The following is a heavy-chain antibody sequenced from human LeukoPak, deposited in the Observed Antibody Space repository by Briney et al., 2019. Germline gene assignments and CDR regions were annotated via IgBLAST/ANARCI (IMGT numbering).Heavy chain of an antibody. Sequence: GASVRVSCKTSGYTFTNYDINCVRQATGQGLEWMGWMNPNSGNTGYAQKFQGRVTMTRNTSISTAYMELSSLRSEDTAVYYCARPHCSSTDCHPPEWFDPWGQGTLVTVSS. D-gene: IGHD2-2*01. V-gene: IGHV1-8*01. CDR3: ARPHCSSTDCHPPEWFDP. CDR2: MNPNSGNT. CDR1: GYTFTNYD. J-gene: IGHJ5*02.